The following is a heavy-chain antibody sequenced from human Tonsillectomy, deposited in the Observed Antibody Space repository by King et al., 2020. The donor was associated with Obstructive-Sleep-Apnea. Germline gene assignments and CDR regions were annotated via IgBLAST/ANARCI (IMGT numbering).Heavy chain of an antibody. CDR3: AKGKQVVTPTSLHL. D-gene: IGHD4-23*01. J-gene: IGHJ2*01. CDR1: GFTFSNYG. V-gene: IGHV3-30*18. Sequence: VQLVESGGGVVQPGRSLRLSCAASGFTFSNYGMHWVRQAPGKGLEWVAVISYDGSNKYYADSVKGRFTISRDNSKNTLYLQMNSLRAEDTAVYYCAKGKQVVTPTSLHLWGRGTLVTVSS. CDR2: ISYDGSNK.